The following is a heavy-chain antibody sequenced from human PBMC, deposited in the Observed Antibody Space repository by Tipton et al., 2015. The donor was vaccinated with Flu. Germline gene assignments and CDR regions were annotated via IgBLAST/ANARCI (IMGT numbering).Heavy chain of an antibody. J-gene: IGHJ4*02. CDR2: IYTSGST. D-gene: IGHD2-15*01. CDR3: ARDRSICSGGSCPYYFDY. Sequence: TLSLTCTVSGGSISSGSYYWSWIRQPAGKGLEWIGRIYTSGSTNYNPSLKSRVTISVDTSKNQFSLKLSSVTAADTAVYYCARDRSICSGGSCPYYFDYWGQGTLVTVSS. CDR1: GGSISSGSYY. V-gene: IGHV4-61*02.